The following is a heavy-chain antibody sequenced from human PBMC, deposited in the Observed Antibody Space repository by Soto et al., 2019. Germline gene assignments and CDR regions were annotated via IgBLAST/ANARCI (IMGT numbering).Heavy chain of an antibody. D-gene: IGHD4-4*01. CDR2: IYSGGST. Sequence: GGSLRLSCAASGFTVSSNYMSWVRQAPGKGLEWVSVIYSGGSTYYADSVKGRFTISRDNSKNTLYLQMNSLRAEDTAVYYCARAHDYSNYYFDYWGQGTLVTVSS. J-gene: IGHJ4*02. V-gene: IGHV3-53*01. CDR3: ARAHDYSNYYFDY. CDR1: GFTVSSNY.